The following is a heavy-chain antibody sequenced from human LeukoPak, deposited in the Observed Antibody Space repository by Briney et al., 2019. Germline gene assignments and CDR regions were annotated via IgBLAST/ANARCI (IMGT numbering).Heavy chain of an antibody. CDR2: FSGSGGTT. CDR1: GFTFSSYG. J-gene: IGHJ4*02. Sequence: PGGSLRLSCAASGFTFSSYGMSWVRQAPGKGPEWVSSFSGSGGTTYYADSVKGRFTISRDNSKNTLYLQMNSLRAEDAAVYYCAKGRVSSNGWTFNDYWGQGTLVTVSS. CDR3: AKGRVSSNGWTFNDY. D-gene: IGHD3-22*01. V-gene: IGHV3-23*01.